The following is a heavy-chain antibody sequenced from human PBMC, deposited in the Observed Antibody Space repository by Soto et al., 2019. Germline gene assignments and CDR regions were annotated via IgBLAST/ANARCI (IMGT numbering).Heavy chain of an antibody. CDR3: ARDPVGGSYYEDDYYYGMDV. CDR1: VFTFSSYG. D-gene: IGHD1-26*01. CDR2: IWYDGSNK. Sequence: WWSLRLSCSTSVFTFSSYGMHWVRQAPGKGLEWVAVIWYDGSNKYYADSVKGRFTISRDNSKNTLYLQMNSLRAEDTAVYYCARDPVGGSYYEDDYYYGMDVWGQGTTVTVSS. J-gene: IGHJ6*02. V-gene: IGHV3-33*01.